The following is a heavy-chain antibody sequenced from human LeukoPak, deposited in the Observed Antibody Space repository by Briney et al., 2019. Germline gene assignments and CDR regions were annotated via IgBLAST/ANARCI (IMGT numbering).Heavy chain of an antibody. Sequence: ASVKVSCKASGYTFTSYGISWVRQAPGKGLEWMGWISGYNGNTNYAQKLQGRVTMTTDTSTSTVYMELRSLRSDDTAVYYCTRDHNWGPDYWGQGTLVIVSS. J-gene: IGHJ4*02. CDR2: ISGYNGNT. V-gene: IGHV1-18*01. CDR1: GYTFTSYG. D-gene: IGHD7-27*01. CDR3: TRDHNWGPDY.